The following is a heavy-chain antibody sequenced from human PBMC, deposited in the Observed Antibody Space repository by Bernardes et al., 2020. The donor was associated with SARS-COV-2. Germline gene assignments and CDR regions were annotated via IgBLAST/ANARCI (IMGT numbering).Heavy chain of an antibody. CDR3: ARGRVDSGSYELGY. Sequence: ASVKVSCKAAGYTFTGYYIHWVRQAPGQGLEWMGWINPNNSATNHAQKFQGRLTVTRDTSISSVYMQLSRLRADDTAVYYCARGRVDSGSYELGYWGQGTLVTVSS. D-gene: IGHD1-26*01. V-gene: IGHV1-2*02. CDR2: INPNNSAT. J-gene: IGHJ4*02. CDR1: GYTFTGYY.